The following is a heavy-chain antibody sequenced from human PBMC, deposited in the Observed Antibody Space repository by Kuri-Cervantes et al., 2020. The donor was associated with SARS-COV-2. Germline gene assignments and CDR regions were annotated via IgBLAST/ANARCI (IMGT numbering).Heavy chain of an antibody. J-gene: IGHJ5*02. CDR3: AREVVHDFWSGYENWFDP. CDR2: INSDGSST. CDR1: GFTFSSYW. V-gene: IGHV3-74*01. D-gene: IGHD3-3*01. Sequence: GESLKISCAASGFTFSSYWMHWVRQAPGKGLVWVSRINSDGSSTSYADSVKGRFTISRDNAKNTLYLQMNSLRAEDTAVYYCAREVVHDFWSGYENWFDPWGQGTLVTVSS.